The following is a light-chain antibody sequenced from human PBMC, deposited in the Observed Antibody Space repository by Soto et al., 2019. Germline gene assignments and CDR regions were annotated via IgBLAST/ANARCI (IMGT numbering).Light chain of an antibody. J-gene: IGKJ1*01. Sequence: DIQMTQSPSTLSASVGDRVTLTCRASQSISTWLAWYQQKPGKAPKLLIYDASSLESGVPLRFSGSVSGTEFTLTISSLQPDDFATYYCQQYNSYWTFGQGTKLEIK. CDR2: DAS. CDR3: QQYNSYWT. V-gene: IGKV1-5*01. CDR1: QSISTW.